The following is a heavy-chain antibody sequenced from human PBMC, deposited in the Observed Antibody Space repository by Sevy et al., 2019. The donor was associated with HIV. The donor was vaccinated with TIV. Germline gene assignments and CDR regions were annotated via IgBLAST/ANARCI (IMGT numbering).Heavy chain of an antibody. D-gene: IGHD3-22*01. J-gene: IGHJ4*02. CDR3: ATAPGYYDRAPFDY. V-gene: IGHV3-15*01. CDR1: GFTFNNAW. Sequence: GGSLRLSCAVSGFTFNNAWMNWVRQAPGTGLQWVGLIKSKIDGETTDYAAPVKGTVTISRDDSKNTLFLQMNSLKIEDTAVYYCATAPGYYDRAPFDYWGPGTLVTVSS. CDR2: IKSKIDGETT.